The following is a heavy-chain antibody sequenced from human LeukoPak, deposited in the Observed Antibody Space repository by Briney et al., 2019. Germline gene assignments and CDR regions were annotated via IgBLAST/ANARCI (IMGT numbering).Heavy chain of an antibody. CDR2: INHSGST. Sequence: KASETLSLTCAVYGGSFSGYYWSWIRQPPGKGLEWIGEINHSGSTNYNPSLKSRVTISVDTSKNQFSLKLSSVTAADTAVYYCARHKIGYDHYYYMDVWGKGTTVTISS. J-gene: IGHJ6*03. V-gene: IGHV4-34*01. D-gene: IGHD5-12*01. CDR1: GGSFSGYY. CDR3: ARHKIGYDHYYYMDV.